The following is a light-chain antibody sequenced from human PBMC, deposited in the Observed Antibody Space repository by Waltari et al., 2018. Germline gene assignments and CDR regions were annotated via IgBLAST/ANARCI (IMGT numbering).Light chain of an antibody. J-gene: IGLJ2*01. CDR1: TSDVGGYNY. CDR3: CSYAAKYSLV. CDR2: DVN. Sequence: QSALTQPRPVSGSPGQSVTISCTGTTSDVGGYNYVSGYQLHPGKAPKFMIFDVNERPSGVPDRFSGSKSGNTASLTISGLQAEDEADYYCCSYAAKYSLVFGGGTKLTVL. V-gene: IGLV2-11*01.